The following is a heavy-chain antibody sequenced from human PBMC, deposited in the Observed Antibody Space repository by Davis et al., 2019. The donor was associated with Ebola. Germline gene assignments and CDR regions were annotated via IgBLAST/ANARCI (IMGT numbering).Heavy chain of an antibody. V-gene: IGHV5-51*01. Sequence: GGSLRLSCKASGYIFANYWIGWVRQKPGKGLEWMGIIFPGDSETRYSPSFQGQVTISADKSISTAYLQWSSLEASDTAMYYCARLGFRGADFDYWGQGTLVTVS. CDR2: IFPGDSET. J-gene: IGHJ4*02. D-gene: IGHD3-10*01. CDR3: ARLGFRGADFDY. CDR1: GYIFANYW.